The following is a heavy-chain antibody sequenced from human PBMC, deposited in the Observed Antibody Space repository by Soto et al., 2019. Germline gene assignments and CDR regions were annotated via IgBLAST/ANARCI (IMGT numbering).Heavy chain of an antibody. J-gene: IGHJ4*02. CDR1: GFTFSSCG. Sequence: EVQLLESGGGLVQPGGSLRLSCAASGFTFSSCGMSWVRQAPGKGLEWVSAISNSGGSTYYADSVKGRFTISRDNSKNTLYLQMNSLRAEDTAVYSCARVPLKGPGNRYYFDFWGQGTLVTVSS. CDR2: ISNSGGST. CDR3: ARVPLKGPGNRYYFDF. V-gene: IGHV3-23*01.